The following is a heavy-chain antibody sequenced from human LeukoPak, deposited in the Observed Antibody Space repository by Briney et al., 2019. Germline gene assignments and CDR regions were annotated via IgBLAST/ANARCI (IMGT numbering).Heavy chain of an antibody. CDR2: IIPIFGTA. J-gene: IGHJ5*02. D-gene: IGHD3-22*01. CDR3: ARVNRVYYYDSLDHYWSDP. CDR1: GGTFSSYA. V-gene: IGHV1-69*05. Sequence: ASVKVSCKASGGTFSSYAISWVRQAPGQGLEWMGGIIPIFGTANYAQKFQGRVTITTDESTSTAYMELSSLRSEDTAVYYCARVNRVYYYDSLDHYWSDPWGQGTLVTVSS.